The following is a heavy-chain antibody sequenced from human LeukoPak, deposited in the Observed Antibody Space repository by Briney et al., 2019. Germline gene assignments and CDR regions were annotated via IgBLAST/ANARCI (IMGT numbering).Heavy chain of an antibody. J-gene: IGHJ4*02. D-gene: IGHD4-17*01. V-gene: IGHV3-23*01. CDR3: ANLVSYGDDDY. CDR1: GFTFNNYA. Sequence: GGSLRLSCAASGFTFNNYALSWVRQAPGKGLEWVSAISGSGGSTYYADSVKGRFTISRDNSKNTLYLQMNSLRAEDTAVYYCANLVSYGDDDYWGQGTLVTVSS. CDR2: ISGSGGST.